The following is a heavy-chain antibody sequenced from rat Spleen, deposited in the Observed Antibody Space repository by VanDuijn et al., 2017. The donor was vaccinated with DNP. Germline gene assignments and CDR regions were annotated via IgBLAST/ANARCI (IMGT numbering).Heavy chain of an antibody. CDR1: GFTFSDYA. D-gene: IGHD1-11*01. J-gene: IGHJ2*01. Sequence: VKLEESGGGLVQPGMSVKLSCTTSGFTFSDYAMAWVRQPPGKGLEWMGRVQSDGNTDYTSVLKSRLSLSRDTSQSQVFLKISSLQTEDTAIYFCTRERGYGGNQPVLDYWGQGVRVTVSS. CDR2: VQSDGNT. V-gene: IGHV2-19*01. CDR3: TRERGYGGNQPVLDY.